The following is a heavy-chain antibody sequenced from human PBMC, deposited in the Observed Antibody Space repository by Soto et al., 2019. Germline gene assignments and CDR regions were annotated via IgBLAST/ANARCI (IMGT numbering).Heavy chain of an antibody. D-gene: IGHD6-19*01. V-gene: IGHV3-23*01. CDR1: VLTFGSYA. Sequence: GGSVRLSCSASVLTFGSYAISLGRKSPFKWLGWVSDISGSGGSTYYADSVKCRFTISRDNSKNTLNLQMNSLRAEDTAVYYCAKVAVGGTGYGMDVWGKGTTV. CDR2: ISGSGGST. J-gene: IGHJ6*04. CDR3: AKVAVGGTGYGMDV.